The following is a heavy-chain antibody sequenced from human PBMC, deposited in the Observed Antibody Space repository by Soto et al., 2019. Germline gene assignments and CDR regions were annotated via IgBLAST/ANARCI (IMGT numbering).Heavy chain of an antibody. CDR1: GFTFSSYA. Sequence: GGSLRLSCAASGFTFSSYAMNWVRQAPGKGLEWISVISGSGDITNYADSVKGRFTISRDNSKNTLYLQMNSLRADDTAVYYCANTGEVAAPAYWGQGTLVTVSS. CDR2: ISGSGDIT. V-gene: IGHV3-23*01. CDR3: ANTGEVAAPAY. D-gene: IGHD3-10*01. J-gene: IGHJ4*02.